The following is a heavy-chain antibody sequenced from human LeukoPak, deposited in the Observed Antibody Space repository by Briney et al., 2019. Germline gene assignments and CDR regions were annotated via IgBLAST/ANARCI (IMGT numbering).Heavy chain of an antibody. V-gene: IGHV3-23*01. Sequence: GGSLRLSCAISGFIFNTNGMNWVRQSPGKGLEWLATIAGGDESTYYADSVKGRFAISRDNSKNTVFLHMNSLRVEDTAVYYCARDPEYCSSTSCPYYFDYWGQGTLVTVSS. J-gene: IGHJ4*02. CDR3: ARDPEYCSSTSCPYYFDY. D-gene: IGHD2-2*01. CDR1: GFIFNTNG. CDR2: IAGGDEST.